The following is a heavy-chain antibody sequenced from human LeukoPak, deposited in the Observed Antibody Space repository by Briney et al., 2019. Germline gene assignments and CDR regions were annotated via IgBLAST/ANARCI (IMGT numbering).Heavy chain of an antibody. CDR3: ARGTRGASGAFDI. J-gene: IGHJ3*02. D-gene: IGHD3-10*01. CDR2: IYYSGST. CDR1: GGSISSYY. Sequence: PSETLSPTCTVSGGSISSYYWSWIRQPPGKGLEWIGYIYYSGSTNYNPSLKSRVTISVDTSKNQFSLKLSSVTAADTAVYYCARGTRGASGAFDIWGQGTMVTVSS. V-gene: IGHV4-59*01.